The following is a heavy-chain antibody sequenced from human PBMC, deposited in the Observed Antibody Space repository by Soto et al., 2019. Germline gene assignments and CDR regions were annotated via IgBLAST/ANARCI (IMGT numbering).Heavy chain of an antibody. CDR3: VRSGTARLLRHSWFDT. V-gene: IGHV3-21*01. J-gene: IGHJ5*02. D-gene: IGHD2-21*01. Sequence: EVQLVEAGGGLVKPGGSLRLSCAASGFTFNTYDMNWVRQAPGKGLEWVSSITTSSAYIYYADSLKGRITISRDNAKNSLFLQMHRLRAEDTAVYYCVRSGTARLLRHSWFDTWGQGTLVTVSS. CDR2: ITTSSAYI. CDR1: GFTFNTYD.